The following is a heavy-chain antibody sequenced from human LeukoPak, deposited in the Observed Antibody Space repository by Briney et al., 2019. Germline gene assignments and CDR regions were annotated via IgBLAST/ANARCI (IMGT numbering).Heavy chain of an antibody. J-gene: IGHJ5*02. CDR2: ISYDGSKK. V-gene: IGHV3-30*03. CDR3: ARADYGGNSNWFDP. CDR1: GFTFSSYG. Sequence: GGSLRLSCAASGFTFSSYGMHWVRQAPGKGLEWVAVISYDGSKKFYADSVKGRFTISRDSSKNTLYLEMNSLRAEDTAVYYCARADYGGNSNWFDPWGQGTLVTVSP. D-gene: IGHD4-23*01.